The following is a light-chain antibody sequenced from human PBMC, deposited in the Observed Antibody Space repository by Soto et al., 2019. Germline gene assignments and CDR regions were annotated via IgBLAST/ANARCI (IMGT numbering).Light chain of an antibody. CDR2: DVS. CDR3: SSYTSSSTLVV. Sequence: QSVLTQPASVSGSPGQSITISCTGTSSDVGGYNYVSWYQQHPGKAPKLMIYDVSNRPSGVSNRFSGSKSGNTASLTISGLQAADEGDYYCSSYTSSSTLVVFGGGTKLTVL. CDR1: SSDVGGYNY. V-gene: IGLV2-14*03. J-gene: IGLJ2*01.